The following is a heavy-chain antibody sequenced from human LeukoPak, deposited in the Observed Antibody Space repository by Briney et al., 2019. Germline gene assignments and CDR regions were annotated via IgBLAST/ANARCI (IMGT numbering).Heavy chain of an antibody. CDR2: IYHSGST. D-gene: IGHD6-13*01. CDR1: GYSISSGYY. Sequence: SETLSLTXTVSGYSISSGYYWGWIRQPPGKGLECIGSIYHSGSTYYNPSLKSRVTISVDTSKNQFSLKLSSVTAADTAVYYCANQYSSSWYYFDYWGQGTLVTVSS. V-gene: IGHV4-38-2*02. CDR3: ANQYSSSWYYFDY. J-gene: IGHJ4*02.